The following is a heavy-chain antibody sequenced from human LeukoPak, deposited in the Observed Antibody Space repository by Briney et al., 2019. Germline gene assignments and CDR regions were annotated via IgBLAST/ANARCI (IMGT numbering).Heavy chain of an antibody. CDR1: GGTFSSYA. Sequence: ASVKVSCKASGGTFSSYAISWVRQAPGQGLEWMGGIIPIFGTANYAQKFQGRVTITTDESTSTAYMELSSLRSEDTAVYYCARGNVVVPSKGFDPWGQGTLVTVSS. V-gene: IGHV1-69*05. J-gene: IGHJ5*02. CDR3: ARGNVVVPSKGFDP. CDR2: IIPIFGTA. D-gene: IGHD2-2*01.